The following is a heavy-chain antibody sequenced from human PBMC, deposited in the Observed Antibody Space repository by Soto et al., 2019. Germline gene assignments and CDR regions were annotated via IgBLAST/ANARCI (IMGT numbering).Heavy chain of an antibody. D-gene: IGHD4-17*01. CDR3: ARADYGDDDY. CDR2: IHAYNGDT. CDR1: GYTFSSYR. J-gene: IGHJ4*02. Sequence: QVQLVQSGAEVKKPGASVKVSCKASGYTFSSYRISWVRQDPGQGPEWMGWIHAYNGDTKYAQKLQDRLLMTTDTSTCTAYMELRSLKSDDTAVYYCARADYGDDDYWGQGTLVTVSS. V-gene: IGHV1-18*01.